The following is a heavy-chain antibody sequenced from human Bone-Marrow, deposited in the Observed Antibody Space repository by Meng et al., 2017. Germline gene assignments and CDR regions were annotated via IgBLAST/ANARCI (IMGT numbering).Heavy chain of an antibody. V-gene: IGHV1-18*01. J-gene: IGHJ4*02. Sequence: SVKVSCKASGYTFTSYGISWVRQAPGQGLEWMGWISAYNGNTNYAPKLQGRVTMTTDTSTSTAYMELRSLRSDDTAVYYCARDWVSRYFDWLPHSIDYWGQGTLVTVSS. CDR2: ISAYNGNT. D-gene: IGHD3-9*01. CDR3: ARDWVSRYFDWLPHSIDY. CDR1: GYTFTSYG.